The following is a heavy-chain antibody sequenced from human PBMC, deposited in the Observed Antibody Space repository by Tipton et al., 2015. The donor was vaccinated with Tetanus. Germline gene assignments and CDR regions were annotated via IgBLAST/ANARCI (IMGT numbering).Heavy chain of an antibody. CDR1: GASLRNSY. CDR2: VDNKGST. D-gene: IGHD2-15*01. Sequence: TLSLTCTVSGASLRNSYWSWIRQSPGKGLEWIGYVDNKGSTNYNPSFESRVTISLDTSRNQLSLRLSSVTPADTAIYFCTRERLDICGWFSHPFVYTWGRGIVVSVSS. V-gene: IGHV4-59*01. CDR3: TRERLDICGWFSHPFVYT. J-gene: IGHJ5*01.